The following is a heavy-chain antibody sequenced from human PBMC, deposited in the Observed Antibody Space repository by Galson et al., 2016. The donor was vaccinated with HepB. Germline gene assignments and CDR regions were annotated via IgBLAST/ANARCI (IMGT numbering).Heavy chain of an antibody. CDR1: GFTFSIHG. D-gene: IGHD4/OR15-4a*01. CDR2: IETAGDT. Sequence: SLRLSCAASGFTFSIHGMHWVRRAPGKGLEWVSGIETAGDTYYPDSVKGRFTISRENAKNSLYLQMNSLRAGDTAVYYCARGKSPLTMPWNYGLDVWGKGTTVSVSS. CDR3: ARGKSPLTMPWNYGLDV. V-gene: IGHV3-13*01. J-gene: IGHJ6*04.